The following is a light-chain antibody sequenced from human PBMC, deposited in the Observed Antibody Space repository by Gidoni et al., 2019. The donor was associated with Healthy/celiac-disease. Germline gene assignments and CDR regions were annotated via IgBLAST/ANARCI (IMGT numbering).Light chain of an antibody. CDR1: QSVSSSY. V-gene: IGKV3-20*01. Sequence: LTQSPGTLSLSPGERATLSCRASQSVSSSYLAWYQQKPGQAPRLLIYGASSRATGIPDRFSGSGSGTDFTLTISRLEPEAFAVYYCQQYGSSPPATFGPGTKVDIK. CDR3: QQYGSSPPAT. CDR2: GAS. J-gene: IGKJ3*01.